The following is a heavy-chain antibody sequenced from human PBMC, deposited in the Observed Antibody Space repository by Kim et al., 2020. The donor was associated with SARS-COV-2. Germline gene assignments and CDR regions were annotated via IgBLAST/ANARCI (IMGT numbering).Heavy chain of an antibody. D-gene: IGHD2-2*01. J-gene: IGHJ5*02. Sequence: YTPYLRSRLTISVDTSKNQFSLKLSSVTAADTAVYYCARVLPANSAWFDPWGQGTLVTVSS. CDR3: ARVLPANSAWFDP. V-gene: IGHV4-59*01.